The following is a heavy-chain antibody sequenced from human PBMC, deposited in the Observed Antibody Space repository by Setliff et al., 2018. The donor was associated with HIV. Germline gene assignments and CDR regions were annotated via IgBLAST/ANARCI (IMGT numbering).Heavy chain of an antibody. J-gene: IGHJ4*01. Sequence: LSLTCTVSGGSISSGSYYWSWIRQPPGKGLEWIGSIYYSGSTYYNPSLKSRVSISIDTSKSQFSLKLTSVTAADTAVYFCARDPHYFDTSGYYSWFYFDYWGHGTLVTVSS. CDR1: GGSISSGSYY. D-gene: IGHD3-22*01. V-gene: IGHV4-39*07. CDR3: ARDPHYFDTSGYYSWFYFDY. CDR2: IYYSGST.